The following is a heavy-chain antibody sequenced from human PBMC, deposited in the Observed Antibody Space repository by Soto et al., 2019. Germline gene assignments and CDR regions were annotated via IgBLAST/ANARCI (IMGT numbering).Heavy chain of an antibody. V-gene: IGHV1-18*01. CDR1: GYTFTSYG. Sequence: ASVKVSCKASGYTFTSYGISWVRQAPGQGLEWMGWISAYNGNTNYAQKLQGRVTMTTDTSTGTAYMELRSLRSDDTVVYYCARDYIWGSSNAFDIWGQGTMVTVSS. CDR3: ARDYIWGSSNAFDI. CDR2: ISAYNGNT. J-gene: IGHJ3*02. D-gene: IGHD3-16*01.